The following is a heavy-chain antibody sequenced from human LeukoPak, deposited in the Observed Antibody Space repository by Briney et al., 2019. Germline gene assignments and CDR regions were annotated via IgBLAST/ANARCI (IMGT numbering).Heavy chain of an antibody. CDR2: IFYTGDS. CDR3: ARHRFASPLDS. Sequence: SETLSLTCTVSSVSSSSSYWSWIRQPPGKGLEWIGYIFYTGDSNHNPSFKSRVSISLDTSKDQISLKLSSVTAADTAVYYCARHRFASPLDSWGQGTLVTVSS. V-gene: IGHV4-59*08. D-gene: IGHD2-21*01. CDR1: SVSSSSSY. J-gene: IGHJ4*02.